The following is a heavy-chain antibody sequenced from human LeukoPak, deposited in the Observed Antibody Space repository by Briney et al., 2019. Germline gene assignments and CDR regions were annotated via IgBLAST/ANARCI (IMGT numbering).Heavy chain of an antibody. V-gene: IGHV3-49*03. Sequence: GGSLRLSCTASGFTFGDYAMSWFRQAPGKGLEWVGFIRSKAYGGTTEYAASVKGRFTISRDDSKSIAYLQMNSLKTEDTAVYYCTRKFDYYDSSGYYYFDYWGQGTLVTVSS. CDR2: IRSKAYGGTT. CDR3: TRKFDYYDSSGYYYFDY. J-gene: IGHJ4*02. CDR1: GFTFGDYA. D-gene: IGHD3-22*01.